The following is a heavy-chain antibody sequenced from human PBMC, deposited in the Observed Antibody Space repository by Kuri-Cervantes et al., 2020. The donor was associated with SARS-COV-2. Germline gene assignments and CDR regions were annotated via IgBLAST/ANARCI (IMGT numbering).Heavy chain of an antibody. Sequence: SQTLSLTCAVSGYSISGGYYWGWIRQPPGKGLEWIGSIYHSGSTYYNPSLKSRVTISVDTSKNQFSLKLSSVTAADTAVYYCAREGAEVGYCSNWGQGTLVTVSS. D-gene: IGHD2-2*01. CDR1: GYSISGGYY. V-gene: IGHV4-38-2*02. CDR2: IYHSGST. J-gene: IGHJ4*02. CDR3: AREGAEVGYCSN.